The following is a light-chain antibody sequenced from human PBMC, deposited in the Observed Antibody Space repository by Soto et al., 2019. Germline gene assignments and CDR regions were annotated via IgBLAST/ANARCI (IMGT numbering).Light chain of an antibody. J-gene: IGKJ4*01. CDR2: AAS. V-gene: IGKV1-39*01. CDR1: QSISSY. Sequence: DIQMTQSPSSLSASVGDRVTITCRASQSISSYLNWYQQKPGKAPKLLIYAASSLQSGVPSRFSGSGSGTDFTLTISSLQPEDFATYYCQQSYSTLVTFGGGTKVAIK. CDR3: QQSYSTLVT.